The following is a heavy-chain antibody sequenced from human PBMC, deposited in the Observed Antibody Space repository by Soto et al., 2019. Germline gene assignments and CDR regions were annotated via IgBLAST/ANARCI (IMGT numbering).Heavy chain of an antibody. Sequence: QVQLQESGPGLVKPSQTLSLTCTVSGGSISSGGYYWSWIRQHPGKGLEWIGYIYYSGSTYYNPSIKSRVTISVDTSKNQFSLKLSSVTAADTAVYYCARGKVRGVITNYWFDPWGQGTLVTVSS. D-gene: IGHD3-10*01. CDR3: ARGKVRGVITNYWFDP. V-gene: IGHV4-31*03. CDR1: GGSISSGGYY. J-gene: IGHJ5*02. CDR2: IYYSGST.